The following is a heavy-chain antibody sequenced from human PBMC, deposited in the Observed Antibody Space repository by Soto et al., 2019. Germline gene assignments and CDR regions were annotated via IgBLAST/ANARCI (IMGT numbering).Heavy chain of an antibody. CDR1: GYTFTGYY. V-gene: IGHV1-2*04. J-gene: IGHJ3*02. D-gene: IGHD2-15*01. Sequence: ASVKVSCKASGYTFTGYYMHWVRQAPGQGLEWMGWINPNSGGTNYAQKFQGWVTMTRDTSISTAYMELSRLRSDDTAVYYCARIGSCSGRSCYPMGALDIWGRGTMVTVSS. CDR2: INPNSGGT. CDR3: ARIGSCSGRSCYPMGALDI.